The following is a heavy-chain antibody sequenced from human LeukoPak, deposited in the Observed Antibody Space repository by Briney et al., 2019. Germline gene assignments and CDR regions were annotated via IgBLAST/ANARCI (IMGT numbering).Heavy chain of an antibody. V-gene: IGHV4-30-2*01. Sequence: SETLSLTCTVSGGSISSGTYYWRWIRQPPGKGLEWIGYIYQSGSTYYTPSLRSRVTMSVDRSKNQFSLKVRSVTAADTAIYYCAREVIATSGPDYWGQGTLVIVSS. J-gene: IGHJ4*02. CDR3: AREVIATSGPDY. D-gene: IGHD6-13*01. CDR1: GGSISSGTYY. CDR2: IYQSGST.